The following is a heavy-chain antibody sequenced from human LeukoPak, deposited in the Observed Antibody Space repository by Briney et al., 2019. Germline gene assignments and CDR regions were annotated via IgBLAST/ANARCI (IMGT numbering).Heavy chain of an antibody. V-gene: IGHV3-9*01. Sequence: PGGSLRLSCAASGFRFDDHGMHWVRQAPGKGLEWVSGINWNSGSIGYADSVKGRFTISRDNANNSLYLQMNSLRAEDTAVYFCTRGLTGYSDYWGQGTLVTVSS. CDR3: TRGLTGYSDY. CDR1: GFRFDDHG. J-gene: IGHJ4*02. CDR2: INWNSGSI. D-gene: IGHD3-9*01.